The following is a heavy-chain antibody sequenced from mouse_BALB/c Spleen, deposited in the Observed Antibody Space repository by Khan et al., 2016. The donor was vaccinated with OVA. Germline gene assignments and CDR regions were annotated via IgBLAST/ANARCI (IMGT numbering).Heavy chain of an antibody. D-gene: IGHD3-3*01. CDR2: ITYSGRT. Sequence: EVQLQESGPGLVKPSQSLSLTCTVTGYSITSDYAWNWIRQFPGNKLEWMGYITYSGRTSYTPSLKSRISITRDKSKNQFFLQLNSVTTEDTATYYCVRGRSYWGQGTLVTVSA. CDR1: GYSITSDYA. CDR3: VRGRSY. V-gene: IGHV3-2*02. J-gene: IGHJ3*01.